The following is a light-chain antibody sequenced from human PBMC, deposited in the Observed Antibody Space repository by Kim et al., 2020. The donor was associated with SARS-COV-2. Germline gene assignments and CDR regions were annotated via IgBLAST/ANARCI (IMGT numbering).Light chain of an antibody. CDR3: SSYTTSSTLV. V-gene: IGLV2-14*03. CDR2: DVT. J-gene: IGLJ2*01. Sequence: QSLAISCTWTNSDVGAYNSVSWYQQHPGKAPTLLIYDVTNRPSGVSNRFSGSKSGKTASLTISGLQAEDEGDYYCSSYTTSSTLVFGGGTQLTVL. CDR1: NSDVGAYNS.